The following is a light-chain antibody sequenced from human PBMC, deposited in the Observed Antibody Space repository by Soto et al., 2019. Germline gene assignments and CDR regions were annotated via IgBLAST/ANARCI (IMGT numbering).Light chain of an antibody. J-gene: IGLJ1*01. CDR1: SSDVGGYNY. Sequence: QSVLTQPPSASGSPGQSVTISCPGTSSDVGGYNYVSWYQQHPGKAPKLMIYEVSKRPSGVPDRFSGSKSGNTASLTVSGLQAEDEADYYCSSYAGSNNFRYVFGTGTKVTVL. CDR3: SSYAGSNNFRYV. CDR2: EVS. V-gene: IGLV2-8*01.